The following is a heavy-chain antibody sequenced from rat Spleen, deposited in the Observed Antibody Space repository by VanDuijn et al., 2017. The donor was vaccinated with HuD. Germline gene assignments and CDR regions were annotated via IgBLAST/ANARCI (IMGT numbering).Heavy chain of an antibody. CDR1: GFSLSSYG. Sequence: VQLKESGPGLVQPSQTLSLTCTVSGFSLSSYGVLWVRQAPTQGLEWVASINYDGGSTYYRDSVKGRFTISRDNAESTLSLQMNSLTSEDTATYYCTRGGEPRSWGQGVMVTVSS. J-gene: IGHJ2*01. CDR3: TRGGEPRS. CDR2: INYDGGST. V-gene: IGHV5-20*01.